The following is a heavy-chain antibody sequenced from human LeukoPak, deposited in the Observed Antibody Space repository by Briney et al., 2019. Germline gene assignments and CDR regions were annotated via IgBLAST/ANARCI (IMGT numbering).Heavy chain of an antibody. J-gene: IGHJ5*02. Sequence: SETLSLTCSVSGIPLSNYYWNLIRQSPGKGLEWIGYTYYSGSTDYNPSLKSRVTISVDTSKRQFSLELSSVTAADTAVYYCARGGVVGTMLRGINWFDPWGPGTLVAVSS. CDR3: ARGGVVGTMLRGINWFDP. CDR1: GIPLSNYY. D-gene: IGHD3-10*01. CDR2: TYYSGST. V-gene: IGHV4-59*01.